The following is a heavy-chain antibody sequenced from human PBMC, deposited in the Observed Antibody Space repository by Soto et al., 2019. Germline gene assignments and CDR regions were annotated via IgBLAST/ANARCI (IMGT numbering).Heavy chain of an antibody. D-gene: IGHD1-7*01. Sequence: QVQLVESGGGVVQPGRSLRLSCAASGFTFSSYGMHWVRQAPGKGLEWVAVISYDGSNKSYADSVKGLFTISRDNSKNTLYLQRNSLRAEDTAVYYCARVLAELRVHHGMDVWGQGTTVTVSS. J-gene: IGHJ6*02. CDR1: GFTFSSYG. CDR3: ARVLAELRVHHGMDV. CDR2: ISYDGSNK. V-gene: IGHV3-30*03.